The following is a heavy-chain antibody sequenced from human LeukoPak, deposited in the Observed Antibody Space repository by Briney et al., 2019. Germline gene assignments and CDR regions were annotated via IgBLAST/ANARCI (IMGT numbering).Heavy chain of an antibody. D-gene: IGHD2-2*01. V-gene: IGHV3-48*01. J-gene: IGHJ4*02. Sequence: GGSLRLSCAASGFTFSSYSMNWVRQAPGKGLEWVSYISSSSSTIYYADSVKGRFTISRDNAKNPLYLQMNSLRAEDTAVYYCARDDCSSTSCYPYWGQGTLVTVSS. CDR3: ARDDCSSTSCYPY. CDR2: ISSSSSTI. CDR1: GFTFSSYS.